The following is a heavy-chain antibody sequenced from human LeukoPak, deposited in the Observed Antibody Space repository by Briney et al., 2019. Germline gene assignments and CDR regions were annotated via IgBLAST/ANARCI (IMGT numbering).Heavy chain of an antibody. J-gene: IGHJ4*02. CDR1: GFTFSSYW. CDR3: ARGGVRADTAMVPHDY. Sequence: GGSLRLSCAASGFTFSSYWMHWVRQAPGKGLVWVSRINTDGSSTSYADSVKGRFTISRDNAKNSLYLQMNSLRAEDTAVYYCARGGVRADTAMVPHDYWGQGTLVTVSS. V-gene: IGHV3-74*01. CDR2: INTDGSST. D-gene: IGHD5-18*01.